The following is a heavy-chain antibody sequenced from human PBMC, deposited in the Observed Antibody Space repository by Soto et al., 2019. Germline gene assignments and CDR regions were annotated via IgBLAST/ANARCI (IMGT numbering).Heavy chain of an antibody. J-gene: IGHJ6*02. CDR3: ARERYSYGYGGYYYYGMDV. Sequence: SETLSLTCAVYGGSFSGYYWSWIRQPPGKGLEWIGEINHIGSTNYNPSLKSRATISVDTSKNQFSLKLSSVTAADTAVYYCARERYSYGYGGYYYYGMDVWGQGTTVTVSS. D-gene: IGHD5-18*01. V-gene: IGHV4-34*01. CDR1: GGSFSGYY. CDR2: INHIGST.